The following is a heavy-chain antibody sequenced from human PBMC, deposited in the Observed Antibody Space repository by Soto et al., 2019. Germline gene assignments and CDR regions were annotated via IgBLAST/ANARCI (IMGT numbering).Heavy chain of an antibody. V-gene: IGHV4-59*01. CDR3: ARDLRYCSSTSCAGAFDI. CDR2: IYYSGST. CDR1: GGSISSYY. Sequence: PSETLSLTCTVSGGSISSYYWSWIRQPPVNGLEWIGYIYYSGSTNYNPSLKSRVTISVDTSKNQFSLKLSSVTAADTAVYYCARDLRYCSSTSCAGAFDIWGQGTMVTVSS. D-gene: IGHD2-2*01. J-gene: IGHJ3*02.